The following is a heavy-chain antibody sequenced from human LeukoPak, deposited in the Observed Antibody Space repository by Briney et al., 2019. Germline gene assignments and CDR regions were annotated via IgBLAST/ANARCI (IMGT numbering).Heavy chain of an antibody. CDR2: ISSSSSYI. J-gene: IGHJ3*02. CDR1: GFTFSSYS. Sequence: PGGSLRLSCAASGFTFSSYSMNWVRQAPGKGLEWVSSISSSSSYIYYADSVKGRFTISRDNAKNSLYLQMNSLRAEDTAVYYCARESIVVVPTTMDDASDIWGQGTMVTVSS. V-gene: IGHV3-21*01. CDR3: ARESIVVVPTTMDDASDI. D-gene: IGHD2-2*01.